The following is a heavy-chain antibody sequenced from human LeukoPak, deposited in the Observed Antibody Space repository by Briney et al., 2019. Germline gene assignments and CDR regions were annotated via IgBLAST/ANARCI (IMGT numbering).Heavy chain of an antibody. CDR2: ISYSGTT. D-gene: IGHD2-15*01. J-gene: IGHJ4*02. CDR3: AKHGVAVVTSSFDY. Sequence: SETLSLTCTVSGGSISSNSYYWGWIRQPPGRGLEWIGSISYSGTTYYNPSLKSRVTISVDTSKNQSSLKLNSVTAADTAMYYCAKHGVAVVTSSFDYWGQGTLVTVSS. V-gene: IGHV4-39*01. CDR1: GGSISSNSYY.